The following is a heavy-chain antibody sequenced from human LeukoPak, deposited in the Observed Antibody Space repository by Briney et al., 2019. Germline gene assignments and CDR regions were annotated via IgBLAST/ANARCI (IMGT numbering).Heavy chain of an antibody. CDR1: VDSLTDDY. D-gene: IGHD3-3*02. V-gene: IGHV4-4*07. CDR2: IHSGGTT. Sequence: KPWDTLSLTCTVSVDSLTDDYYTWMRDPAREGLEWVWRIHSGGTTNHNPSLMSRVTLSIDKSKKYISLILTSVTAADTALYYCARDNGSGYTKGYEHYYYYLDVWGKGTTVTVSS. J-gene: IGHJ6*03. CDR3: ARDNGSGYTKGYEHYYYYLDV.